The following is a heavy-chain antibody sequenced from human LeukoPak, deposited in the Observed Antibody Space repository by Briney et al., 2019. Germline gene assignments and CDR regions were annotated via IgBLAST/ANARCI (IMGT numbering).Heavy chain of an antibody. V-gene: IGHV4-59*08. CDR3: ARRSLGGSPFDY. CDR1: GGSISSYY. CDR2: IYYSGST. J-gene: IGHJ4*02. Sequence: SETLSLTCTVSGGSISSYYWSWIRQPPGKGLEWIGYIYYSGSTNYNPSLKSRVTISVDTSKDQFSLKLSSVTAADTAVYYCARRSLGGSPFDYWGQGTLVTVSS. D-gene: IGHD3-16*01.